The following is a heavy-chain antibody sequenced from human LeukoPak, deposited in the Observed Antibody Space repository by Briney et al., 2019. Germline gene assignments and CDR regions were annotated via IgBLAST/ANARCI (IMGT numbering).Heavy chain of an antibody. D-gene: IGHD3-10*01. Sequence: SQTLSLTCTVSGGSISSGSYYWSWIRQPAGKGLEWIGRIYTSGSTNYNPSLKSRVTISVDTSKNQFSLKLSSVTAADTAVYYCAGFARDEGYFDYWGQGTLVTVSS. V-gene: IGHV4-61*02. CDR2: IYTSGST. CDR3: AGFARDEGYFDY. J-gene: IGHJ4*02. CDR1: GGSISSGSYY.